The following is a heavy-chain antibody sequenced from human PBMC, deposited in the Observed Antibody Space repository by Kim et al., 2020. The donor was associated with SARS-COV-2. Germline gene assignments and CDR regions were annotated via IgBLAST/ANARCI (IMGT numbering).Heavy chain of an antibody. D-gene: IGHD6-13*01. CDR2: DEK. J-gene: IGHJ4*02. CDR3: ARISAAGIDY. Sequence: DEKSYSTSLKSRLTISKDTSKSQVVLTMTNMDPVDTATYYCARISAAGIDYWGQGTLVTVSS. V-gene: IGHV2-26*01.